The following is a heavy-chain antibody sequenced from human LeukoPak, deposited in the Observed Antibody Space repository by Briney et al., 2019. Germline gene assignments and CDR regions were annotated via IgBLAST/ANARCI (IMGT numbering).Heavy chain of an antibody. V-gene: IGHV3-48*03. CDR2: ISSSGSTI. CDR3: ARVRTTRYYYYGMDV. D-gene: IGHD4-11*01. J-gene: IGHJ6*02. Sequence: GGSLRLSCAASGFTFSSYEMNWVRQAPGKGPEWVSYISSSGSTIYYADSVKGRFTISRDNAKNSLYLQMNSLRAEDTAVYYCARVRTTRYYYYGMDVWGQGTTVTVSS. CDR1: GFTFSSYE.